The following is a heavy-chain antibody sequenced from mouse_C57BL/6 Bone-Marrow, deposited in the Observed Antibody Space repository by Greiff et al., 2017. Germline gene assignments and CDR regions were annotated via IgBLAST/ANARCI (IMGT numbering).Heavy chain of an antibody. CDR2: ISYDGSN. J-gene: IGHJ2*01. CDR1: GYSITSGYY. V-gene: IGHV3-6*01. Sequence: ESGPGLVKPSQSLSLTCSVPGYSITSGYYWNWIRQFPGNKLEWMGYISYDGSNNYNPSLKNRISITRDTSKNQFFLKLNSVTTEDTATYYCAREGEFITTVVADYWGQGTTLTVSS. D-gene: IGHD1-1*01. CDR3: AREGEFITTVVADY.